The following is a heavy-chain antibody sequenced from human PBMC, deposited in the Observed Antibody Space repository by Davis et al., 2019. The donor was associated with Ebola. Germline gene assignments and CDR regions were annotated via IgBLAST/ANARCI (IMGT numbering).Heavy chain of an antibody. CDR1: GFTFSGSA. CDR2: IRSKANSYAT. Sequence: GESLKISCAASGFTFSGSAMHWVRQASGKGLEWVGRIRSKANSYATAYAALVKGRFTISRDDSKNTAYLQMNSLKTEDTAVYYCTRPSAYCSGGSCPSWGQGTLVTVSS. CDR3: TRPSAYCSGGSCPS. D-gene: IGHD2-15*01. J-gene: IGHJ4*02. V-gene: IGHV3-73*01.